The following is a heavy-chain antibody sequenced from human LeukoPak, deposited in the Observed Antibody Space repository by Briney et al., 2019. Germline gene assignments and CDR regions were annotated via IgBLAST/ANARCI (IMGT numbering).Heavy chain of an antibody. J-gene: IGHJ6*03. Sequence: SDTLSLTCTVSGGSISSSSYYWGWIRQPPGKGLEWIGSIYYSGSTYYNPSLKSRVTISVDTSKNQFSLKLSSVTAADTAVYYCARDRTGVDRYYYYYMDVWGKGTTVTVSS. V-gene: IGHV4-39*07. CDR1: GGSISSSSYY. D-gene: IGHD2-8*01. CDR2: IYYSGST. CDR3: ARDRTGVDRYYYYYMDV.